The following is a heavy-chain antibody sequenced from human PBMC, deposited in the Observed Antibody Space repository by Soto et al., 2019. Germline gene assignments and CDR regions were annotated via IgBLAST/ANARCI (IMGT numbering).Heavy chain of an antibody. V-gene: IGHV5-51*01. CDR1: GYKFSSNG. Sequence: HGESLKISCKGSGYKFSSNGIGWVRQKPGKGLEWVGLIYPGDSDIRYSPSFEGQVTISADNSISTAYLYWSSLKASDSAMYYCARSQALDYWGQGTLVTVSS. CDR3: ARSQALDY. D-gene: IGHD6-6*01. J-gene: IGHJ4*02. CDR2: IYPGDSDI.